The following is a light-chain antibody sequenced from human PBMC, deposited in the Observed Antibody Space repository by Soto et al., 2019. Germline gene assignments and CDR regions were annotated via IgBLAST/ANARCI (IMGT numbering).Light chain of an antibody. CDR1: QSLLHSNGYNY. Sequence: DIVMTQSPLSLPVTPGEPASISCRSSQSLLHSNGYNYLDWYLQKPGQSPQLLIYLGSNRASGVPDRFSRSESVTDFTLKISRVEAEDVGVYYCMQALQTAYTFGQGTKLEIK. CDR2: LGS. CDR3: MQALQTAYT. J-gene: IGKJ2*01. V-gene: IGKV2-28*01.